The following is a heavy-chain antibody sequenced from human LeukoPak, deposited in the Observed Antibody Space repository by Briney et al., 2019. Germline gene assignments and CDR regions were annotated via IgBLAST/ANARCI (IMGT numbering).Heavy chain of an antibody. CDR3: ARDAKYYYGSGTSGNYFDY. J-gene: IGHJ4*02. V-gene: IGHV4-4*07. Sequence: SETLSLTCTVSGGSISSYYWSWIRQPAGKGLEWIGRIYTSVSTNHNPSLKSRVTMSVDTSKNQFSLKLSSVTAADSAVYYCARDAKYYYGSGTSGNYFDYWGQGTLVTVSS. CDR2: IYTSVST. D-gene: IGHD3-10*01. CDR1: GGSISSYY.